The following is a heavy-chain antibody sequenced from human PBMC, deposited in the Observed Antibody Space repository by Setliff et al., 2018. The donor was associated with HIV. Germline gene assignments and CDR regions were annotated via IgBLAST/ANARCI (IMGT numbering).Heavy chain of an antibody. V-gene: IGHV1-46*01. D-gene: IGHD3-3*01. CDR2: INPNGGRT. J-gene: IGHJ4*02. Sequence: ASVKVSCKAPGDTFPKYYLHWVRQAPGQGLEWMGIINPNGGRTTYAQKFQGRVTMTRATSTSTVYMELSSLTSEDTAAYFCARGSRITVVSVLIYSRFDYWGQGTLVTVSS. CDR3: ARGSRITVVSVLIYSRFDY. CDR1: GDTFPKYY.